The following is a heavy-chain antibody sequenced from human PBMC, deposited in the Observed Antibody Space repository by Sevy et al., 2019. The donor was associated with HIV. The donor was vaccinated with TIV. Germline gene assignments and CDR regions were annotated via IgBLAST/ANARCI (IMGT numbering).Heavy chain of an antibody. CDR3: AISNDVFGSFDI. J-gene: IGHJ3*02. CDR2: ITHSGNT. CDR1: GGSLSDYS. D-gene: IGHD2-15*01. Sequence: SESLSLTCAVYGGSLSDYSWNCIRQSPERGLEWIGEITHSGNTNYVSSLKSRVTLSKATSKNQFFLKLNSVTAAETAVYFCAISNDVFGSFDIWGRGTGVTVSS. V-gene: IGHV4-34*01.